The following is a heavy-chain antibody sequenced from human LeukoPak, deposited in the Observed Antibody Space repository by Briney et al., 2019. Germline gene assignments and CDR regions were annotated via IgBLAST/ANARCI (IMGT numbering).Heavy chain of an antibody. CDR2: ISYDGSNK. J-gene: IGHJ4*02. Sequence: QSGGSLRLSGAASGLTFSSYGMHWVRQAPGKGLEWVAVISYDGSNKYCADSVKGRFTISRDNSKNTLYLQMNSLRAEDTAVYYCAKDRSSSWSFDYWGQGTLVTVSS. CDR3: AKDRSSSWSFDY. CDR1: GLTFSSYG. D-gene: IGHD6-13*01. V-gene: IGHV3-30*18.